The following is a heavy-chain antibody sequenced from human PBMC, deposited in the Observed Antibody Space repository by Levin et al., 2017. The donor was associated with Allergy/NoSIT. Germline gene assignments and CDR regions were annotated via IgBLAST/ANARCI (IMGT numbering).Heavy chain of an antibody. CDR1: GGSISSGGYY. Sequence: PSETLSLTCTVSGGSISSGGYYWSWIRQHPGKGLEWIGYIYYSGSTYYNPSLKSRVTISVDTSKNQFSLKLSSVTAADTAVYYCARGVLRYFDGLHNDAFDIWGQGTMVTVSS. CDR3: ARGVLRYFDGLHNDAFDI. J-gene: IGHJ3*02. V-gene: IGHV4-31*03. CDR2: IYYSGST. D-gene: IGHD3-9*01.